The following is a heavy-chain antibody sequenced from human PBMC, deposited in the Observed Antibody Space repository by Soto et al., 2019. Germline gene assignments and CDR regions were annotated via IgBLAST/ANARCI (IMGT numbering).Heavy chain of an antibody. J-gene: IGHJ6*02. CDR3: ARDDAAYCGGDCYRYFYYGMDV. D-gene: IGHD2-21*02. CDR2: IIPMFPTA. CDR1: GGTFSNHA. Sequence: SVKVSCKASGGTFSNHAISWVRQAPGQGLEWVGGIIPMFPTADYAQRFQGRVTITADDSTTTVYMELSGLRSEDTAMYYCARDDAAYCGGDCYRYFYYGMDVWGQGTTVTVSS. V-gene: IGHV1-69*13.